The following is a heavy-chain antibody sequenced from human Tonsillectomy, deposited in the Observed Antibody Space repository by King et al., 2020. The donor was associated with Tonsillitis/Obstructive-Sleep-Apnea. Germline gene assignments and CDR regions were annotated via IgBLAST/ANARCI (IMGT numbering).Heavy chain of an antibody. V-gene: IGHV3-53*01. CDR2: IYSGGST. J-gene: IGHJ4*02. D-gene: IGHD6-19*01. CDR3: ARRYTYSSGWSLDY. CDR1: GFTVSSNY. Sequence: QLVQSGGGLIQPGGSLRLSCAASGFTVSSNYMSWVRQAPGKGLEWVSVIYSGGSTYYADSVKGRFTISRDNSKNTLYLKMNSLRAEDTAVYYCARRYTYSSGWSLDYWGQGTLATVSS.